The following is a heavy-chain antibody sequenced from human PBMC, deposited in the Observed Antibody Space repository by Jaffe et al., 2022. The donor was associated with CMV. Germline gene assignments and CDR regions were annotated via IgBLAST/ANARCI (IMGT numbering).Heavy chain of an antibody. Sequence: QVQLQQSGPGLVKPSQTLSLTCAISGDSVSSNSAAWNWIRQSPSRGLEWLGRTYYRSKWYNDYAVSVKSRITINPDTSKNQFSLQLNSVTPEDTAVYYCARNKKEVDTAMLLYYYYGMDVWGQGTTVTVSS. CDR3: ARNKKEVDTAMLLYYYYGMDV. D-gene: IGHD5-18*01. CDR2: TYYRSKWYN. CDR1: GDSVSSNSAA. J-gene: IGHJ6*02. V-gene: IGHV6-1*01.